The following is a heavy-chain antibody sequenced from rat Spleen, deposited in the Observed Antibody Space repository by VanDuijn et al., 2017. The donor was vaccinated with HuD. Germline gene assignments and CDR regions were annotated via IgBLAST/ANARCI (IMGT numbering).Heavy chain of an antibody. V-gene: IGHV2-43*01. D-gene: IGHD1-12*01. CDR3: ARAERESYAHFDH. CDR2: IWSGGST. J-gene: IGHJ2*01. Sequence: QVQLKESGPGLVQPSQTLSLTCTVSGFSLTSYHVSWVRQPPGKGLEWMGVIWSGGSTAYNSLLKSRLIINRDISESQVFLKMNSLKTEDTATYCCARAERESYAHFDHWGQGVMVTVSS. CDR1: GFSLTSYH.